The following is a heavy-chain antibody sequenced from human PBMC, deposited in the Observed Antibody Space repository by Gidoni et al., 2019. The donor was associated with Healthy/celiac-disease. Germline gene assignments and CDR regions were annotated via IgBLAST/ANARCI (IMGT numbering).Heavy chain of an antibody. J-gene: IGHJ4*02. Sequence: EVQLVESGGGLVQPGRSLRLSCPASGFTFDDYAMHWVRQAPGKGLEWVSGISWNSGSIGYADSVKGRFTISRDNAKNSLYLQMNSLRAEDTALYYCAKARVADSGYFDYWGQGTLVTVSS. D-gene: IGHD1-26*01. CDR2: ISWNSGSI. CDR3: AKARVADSGYFDY. CDR1: GFTFDDYA. V-gene: IGHV3-9*01.